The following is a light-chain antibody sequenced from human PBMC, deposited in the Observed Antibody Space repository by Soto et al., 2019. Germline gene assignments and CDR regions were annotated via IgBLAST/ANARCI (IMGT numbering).Light chain of an antibody. Sequence: IQMTRPPATLSATAGDRATIACRASQSTRSLLAWYQHKPGKAPKLLIYDASNLDSGVPSRFSGSGSGTEFSLTISNLQPDDCATYYCQQYENYWTFGQGTKVDI. CDR1: QSTRSL. V-gene: IGKV1-5*01. J-gene: IGKJ1*01. CDR2: DAS. CDR3: QQYENYWT.